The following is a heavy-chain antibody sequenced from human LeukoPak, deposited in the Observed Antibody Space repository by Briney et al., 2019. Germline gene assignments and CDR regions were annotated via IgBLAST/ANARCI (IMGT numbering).Heavy chain of an antibody. V-gene: IGHV4-61*02. CDR3: ARARRIQLWYPFDY. J-gene: IGHJ4*02. D-gene: IGHD5-18*01. CDR2: IYTSGST. Sequence: SETLSLTCTVSGGSISSGSYYWSWIRQPAGKGLEWIGRIYTSGSTNYNPSLKSRVTISVDTSKNQFSLKLSSVTAADTAVYYCARARRIQLWYPFDYWAREPWSPSPQ. CDR1: GGSISSGSYY.